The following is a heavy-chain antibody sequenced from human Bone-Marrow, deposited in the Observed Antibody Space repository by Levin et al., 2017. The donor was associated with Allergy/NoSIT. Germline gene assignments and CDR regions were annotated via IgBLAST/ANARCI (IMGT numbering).Heavy chain of an antibody. CDR2: IRNKGYGATT. J-gene: IGHJ4*02. V-gene: IGHV3-49*04. Sequence: PGGSLRLSCTGSGFRFGGYDMSWVRQAPGKGLEWVGFIRNKGYGATTEYAASVRGRFTISRDDSKSIAYLQMNSVTSEDTAVYYCTRNLVGYDFLTGLDYWGRGTQVTVSS. CDR3: TRNLVGYDFLTGLDY. D-gene: IGHD3-9*01. CDR1: GFRFGGYD.